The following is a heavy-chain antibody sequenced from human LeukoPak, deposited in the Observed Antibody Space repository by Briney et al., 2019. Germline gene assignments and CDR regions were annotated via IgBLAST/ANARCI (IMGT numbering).Heavy chain of an antibody. J-gene: IGHJ4*02. V-gene: IGHV4-39*01. CDR1: GGSISSSSYY. CDR3: ARLDIVVVVAALRAPNDC. Sequence: SETLSLTCTVSGGSISSSSYYWGWIRQPPGKGLEWIGSIYYSGSTYYNPSLKSRVTISVDTSKNQFSLKLSSVTAADTAVYYCARLDIVVVVAALRAPNDCWGQGTLVTVSS. D-gene: IGHD2-15*01. CDR2: IYYSGST.